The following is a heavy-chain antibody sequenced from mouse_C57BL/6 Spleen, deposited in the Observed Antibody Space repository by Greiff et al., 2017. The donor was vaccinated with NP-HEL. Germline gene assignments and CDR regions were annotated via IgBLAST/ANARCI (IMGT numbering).Heavy chain of an antibody. CDR2: IDPNSGGT. CDR3: ARERGYGYKMAMDY. J-gene: IGHJ4*01. D-gene: IGHD2-2*01. V-gene: IGHV1-72*01. Sequence: VKPMESGAELVKPGASVKLSCKASGYTFTSYWMHWVKQRPGRGLEWIGRIDPNSGGTKYNEKFKSKATLTVDKPSSTAYMQLSSLTSEDSAVYYCARERGYGYKMAMDYWGQGTSVTVSS. CDR1: GYTFTSYW.